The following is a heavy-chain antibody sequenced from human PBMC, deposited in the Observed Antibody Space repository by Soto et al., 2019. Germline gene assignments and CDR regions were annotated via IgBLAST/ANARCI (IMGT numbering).Heavy chain of an antibody. J-gene: IGHJ6*02. CDR2: IWYDGSNK. Sequence: PGGSLRLSCAASGFTFSSYGMHWVRQAPGKGLEWVAVIWYDGSNKYYADSVKGRFTISRDNSKNTLYLQMNSLRAEDTAVYYCARDITRYFTLEVWGQGTTVTVSS. D-gene: IGHD3-9*01. CDR3: ARDITRYFTLEV. V-gene: IGHV3-33*01. CDR1: GFTFSSYG.